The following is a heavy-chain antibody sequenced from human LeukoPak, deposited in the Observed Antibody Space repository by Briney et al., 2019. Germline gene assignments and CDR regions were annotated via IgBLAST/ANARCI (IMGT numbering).Heavy chain of an antibody. CDR1: GGSISSYY. CDR3: ARQGSGRAFDI. Sequence: SETLSLTCTVSGGSISSYYWNWIRQPPGKGLEWIAYMFYNVSTNYSPSLKSRVTMSVDTSKNQFSLKLISVTAADTAVYFCARQGSGRAFDIWGQGTMVTVSS. J-gene: IGHJ3*02. V-gene: IGHV4-59*08. CDR2: MFYNVST.